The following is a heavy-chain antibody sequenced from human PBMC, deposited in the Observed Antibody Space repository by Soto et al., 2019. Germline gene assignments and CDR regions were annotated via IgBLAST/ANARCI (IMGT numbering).Heavy chain of an antibody. V-gene: IGHV4-31*03. D-gene: IGHD2-21*01. CDR1: GGSITSGVHY. J-gene: IGHJ6*02. CDR2: IFDSETT. Sequence: PSETLSLTCTVSGGSITSGVHYWSWIRHLPGKGLEWIGYIFDSETTYYNPSLKSRVTMSVDTSKNQFSLKLTSVTAADTAVYYCARDRVFQVWGQGTTVTVSS. CDR3: ARDRVFQV.